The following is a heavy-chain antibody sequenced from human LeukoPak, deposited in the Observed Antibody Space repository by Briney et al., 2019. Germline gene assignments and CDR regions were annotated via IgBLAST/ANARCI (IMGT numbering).Heavy chain of an antibody. CDR1: GYTFSNNG. V-gene: IGHV1-18*04. J-gene: IGHJ5*02. CDR2: ISAYNGNT. Sequence: ASVKVSCKASGYTFSNNGISWVRQAPGQGLEWMGWISAYNGNTNYAQKFQGRVTMTTDTSTTTAYMELRSLRSDDTAVYYCARVKLPLGNWFDPWGQGTLVIVSS. CDR3: ARVKLPLGNWFDP. D-gene: IGHD4-23*01.